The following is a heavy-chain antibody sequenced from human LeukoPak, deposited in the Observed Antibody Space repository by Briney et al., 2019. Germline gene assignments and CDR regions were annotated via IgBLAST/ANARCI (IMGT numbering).Heavy chain of an antibody. V-gene: IGHV3-15*01. CDR1: GFTFGDYA. J-gene: IGHJ4*02. CDR3: TTGTWIQLWLPDY. CDR2: IKSKTDGGTT. D-gene: IGHD5-18*01. Sequence: PGGSLRLSCSASGFTFGDYAMSWVRQAPGKGLEWVGHIKSKTDGGTTDFAAPVKGRFTISRDDSENTLFLQMNSLKTEDTAVYYCTTGTWIQLWLPDYWGQGTLVTVSS.